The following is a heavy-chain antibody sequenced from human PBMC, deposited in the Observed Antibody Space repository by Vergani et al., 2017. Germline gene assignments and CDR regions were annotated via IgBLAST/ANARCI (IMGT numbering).Heavy chain of an antibody. V-gene: IGHV2-5*01. CDR1: GFSFSTSGVG. CDR2: IYWNDDK. CDR3: ARSSWSEYYFDY. D-gene: IGHD6-13*01. J-gene: IGHJ4*02. Sequence: QITLKESGPTLVKPTQTLTLSCTFSGFSFSTSGVGVGWIRQPPGKALEWLALIYWNDDKRYSPSLKSRLTITKDTSKNQVVLTMTNMDPVDTATYYCARSSWSEYYFDYWGQGTLVTVSS.